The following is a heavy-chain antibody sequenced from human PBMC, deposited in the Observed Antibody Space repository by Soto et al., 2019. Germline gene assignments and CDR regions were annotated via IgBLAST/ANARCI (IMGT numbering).Heavy chain of an antibody. CDR1: GGTFSSYA. CDR3: ASGPLGGSSWYTFRNWFDP. Sequence: SVKVSCKASGGTFSSYAISWVRQAPGQGLEWMGGIIPIFGTANYAQKFQGRVTITADESTSTAYMELSSPRSEDTAVYYCASGPLGGSSWYTFRNWFDPWGQGTLVTVSS. J-gene: IGHJ5*02. D-gene: IGHD6-13*01. V-gene: IGHV1-69*13. CDR2: IIPIFGTA.